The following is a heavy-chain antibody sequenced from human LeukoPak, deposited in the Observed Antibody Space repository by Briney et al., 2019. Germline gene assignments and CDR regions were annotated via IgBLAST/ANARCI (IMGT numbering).Heavy chain of an antibody. D-gene: IGHD2-2*02. CDR3: AAVGVVVPAAILWAFDY. V-gene: IGHV1-2*02. CDR2: INPNSGGT. Sequence: ASVKVSCKASGYTFTCYYMHWVRQAPGQGLEWMGWINPNSGGTNYAQKFQGRVTMTRDTSISTAYMELSRLRSDDTAVYYCAAVGVVVPAAILWAFDYWGQGTLVTVSS. J-gene: IGHJ4*02. CDR1: GYTFTCYY.